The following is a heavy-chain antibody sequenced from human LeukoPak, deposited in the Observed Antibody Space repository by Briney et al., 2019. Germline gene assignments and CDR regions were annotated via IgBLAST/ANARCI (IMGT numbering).Heavy chain of an antibody. CDR1: GFTFSIYA. V-gene: IGHV3-23*01. J-gene: IGHJ4*02. D-gene: IGHD3-22*01. CDR2: TSSGGELT. CDR3: AKDRPNYYHDNGHYYRRGGDC. Sequence: GGSLRLSCAASGFTFSIYAMSWVRQGTGKGLEWVSSTSSGGELTFYADSVKGRFTISRDNSKNTLYLQMNSLRAEDTAVYYCAKDRPNYYHDNGHYYRRGGDCSGQGTLVTVSS.